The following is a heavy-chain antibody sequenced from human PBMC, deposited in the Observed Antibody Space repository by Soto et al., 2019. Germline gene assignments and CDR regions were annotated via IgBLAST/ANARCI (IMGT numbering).Heavy chain of an antibody. CDR1: GFTFSHYS. CDR3: ARDLRDYSYGWGVDY. CDR2: ISYDGSNK. V-gene: IGHV3-30-3*01. Sequence: ESGGGVVQPGRSLRLSCAASGFTFSHYSMHWVRQAPGKGLEWVAVISYDGSNKYYADSVKGRFTTSRDNSKNTLYLQMNSLRSEDTAVYYCARDLRDYSYGWGVDYWGQGTLVTVSS. D-gene: IGHD5-18*01. J-gene: IGHJ4*02.